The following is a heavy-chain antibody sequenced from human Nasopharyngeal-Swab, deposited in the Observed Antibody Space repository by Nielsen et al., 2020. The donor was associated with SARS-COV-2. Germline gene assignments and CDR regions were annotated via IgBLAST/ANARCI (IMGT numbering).Heavy chain of an antibody. CDR1: GFTFSDSA. J-gene: IGHJ4*02. V-gene: IGHV3-73*01. CDR2: VRSQGNNYAT. Sequence: GESLKISCAASGFTFSDSAIHWVRQASGKGLEWVGRVRSQGNNYATAYSASGKGRFIIFRDDPTNTAYLQMNSLKTEDTAMYYCTRCGGGCYSGRDYWGQGTLVTVSS. CDR3: TRCGGGCYSGRDY. D-gene: IGHD2-15*01.